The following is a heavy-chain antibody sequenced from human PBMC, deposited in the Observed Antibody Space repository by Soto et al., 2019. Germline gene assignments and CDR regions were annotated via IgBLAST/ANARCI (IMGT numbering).Heavy chain of an antibody. J-gene: IGHJ4*02. CDR2: ISYDASNK. CDR3: ARPFSSGWYGDFDY. CDR1: GFAFSSYA. Sequence: VGSLRLSCAASGFAFSSYAMHWVRRAPGKGLEWVAVISYDASNKYYADSVKGRFTISRDNSKKTMYLQMSSLRAEDTAVYYCARPFSSGWYGDFDYWGQGTLVTV. V-gene: IGHV3-30-3*01. D-gene: IGHD6-19*01.